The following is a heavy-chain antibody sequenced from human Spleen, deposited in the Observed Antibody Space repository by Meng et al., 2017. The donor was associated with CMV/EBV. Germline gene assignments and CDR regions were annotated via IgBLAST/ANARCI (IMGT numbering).Heavy chain of an antibody. J-gene: IGHJ4*02. V-gene: IGHV3-30-3*01. CDR3: ARGLDY. CDR1: GFTFRSYA. Sequence: QVQRVESGGGVVQPGRSLRLSCAASGFTFRSYAMHWVRQAPGKGLEWVAVISYDGSNKYYADSVKGRFTISRDNSKNTLYLQMNSLRAEDTAVYYCARGLDYWGQGTLVTVSS. CDR2: ISYDGSNK.